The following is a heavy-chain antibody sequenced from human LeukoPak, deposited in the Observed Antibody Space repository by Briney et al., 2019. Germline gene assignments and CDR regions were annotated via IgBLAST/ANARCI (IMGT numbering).Heavy chain of an antibody. V-gene: IGHV1-69*06. CDR3: ARSLGNIPYYFDY. CDR1: GGTFSSYA. Sequence: ASVKVSCKASGGTFSSYAISWVRQAPGQGLEWMGGIIPIFGTANYAQKFQGRVTITADKSTSTAYMEPSSLRSEDTAVYYCARSLGNIPYYFDYWGQGTLVTVSS. D-gene: IGHD1/OR15-1a*01. CDR2: IIPIFGTA. J-gene: IGHJ4*02.